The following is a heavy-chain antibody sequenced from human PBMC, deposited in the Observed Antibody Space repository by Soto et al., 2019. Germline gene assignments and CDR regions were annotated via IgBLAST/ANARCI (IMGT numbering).Heavy chain of an antibody. CDR3: ARKSYTYYDFWSGIYYFDY. Sequence: GGSLRLSCAASGFTFSSYWLSWVRQAPGKGLEWVANIKQDGSEKYYVDSVKGRFTISRDNAKNSLYLQMNSLRAEDTAVYYCARKSYTYYDFWSGIYYFDYWGQGTLVTVSS. CDR2: IKQDGSEK. V-gene: IGHV3-7*03. CDR1: GFTFSSYW. J-gene: IGHJ4*02. D-gene: IGHD3-3*01.